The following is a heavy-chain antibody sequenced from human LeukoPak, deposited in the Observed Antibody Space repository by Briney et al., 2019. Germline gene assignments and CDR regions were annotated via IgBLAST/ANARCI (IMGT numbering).Heavy chain of an antibody. CDR2: VFPGASDT. CDR1: GYSFSSYW. Sequence: GESLKISCKGSGYSFSSYWIAWVRQMPGKGLEWMGVVFPGASDTRYSPSFQGQVTISADKSISTAYLQWSSLKASDTAMYYCAIMTSYGGTSYLDYWGQGTLVTVSA. V-gene: IGHV5-51*01. J-gene: IGHJ4*02. D-gene: IGHD4-23*01. CDR3: AIMTSYGGTSYLDY.